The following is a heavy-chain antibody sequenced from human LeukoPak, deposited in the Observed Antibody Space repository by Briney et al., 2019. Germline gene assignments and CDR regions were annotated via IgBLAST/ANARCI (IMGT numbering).Heavy chain of an antibody. V-gene: IGHV4-31*02. J-gene: IGHJ4*02. CDR1: GGSISSGGYY. Sequence: SQTLSLTCTVSGGSISSGGYYWSWIRQHPGKGLEWIGYIYYSGSTNYNPSLKSRVTIPVDKSKNQFSLKLSSVTAADTAVYYCASGKRFLEWLFDYWGQGTLVTVSS. D-gene: IGHD3-3*01. CDR2: IYYSGST. CDR3: ASGKRFLEWLFDY.